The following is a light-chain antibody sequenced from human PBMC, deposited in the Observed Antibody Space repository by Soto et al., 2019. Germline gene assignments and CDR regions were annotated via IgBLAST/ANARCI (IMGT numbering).Light chain of an antibody. CDR3: QTWVTGIHI. CDR2: LNSDGSH. CDR1: SGHSNYA. Sequence: QLVLTQSPSASASLGASVKLTCTLSSGHSNYAIPWHQQQPEKGPRFLMKLNSDGSHSKGDGIPDRFSGSSSGAERYLTISTLQSEDEADYYCQTWVTGIHIFGGGTKLTVL. V-gene: IGLV4-69*01. J-gene: IGLJ2*01.